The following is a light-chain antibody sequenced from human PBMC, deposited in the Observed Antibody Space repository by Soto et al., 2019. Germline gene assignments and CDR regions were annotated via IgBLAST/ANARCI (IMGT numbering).Light chain of an antibody. CDR1: QSVRNL. CDR2: ETF. Sequence: EIVLTQSPATLSLSPGERATLSCRASQSVRNLIAWYQQKPGQAPRLLIDETFNRATGIPARFSGSGSGTDFTLTIRSLEPEDFAIYYFHQRSNSPLTFGGGTRVEPK. V-gene: IGKV3-11*01. J-gene: IGKJ4*01. CDR3: HQRSNSPLT.